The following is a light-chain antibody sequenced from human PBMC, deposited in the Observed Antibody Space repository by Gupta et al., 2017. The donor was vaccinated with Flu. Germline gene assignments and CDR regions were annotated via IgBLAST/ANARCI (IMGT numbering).Light chain of an antibody. CDR1: QDISTW. V-gene: IGKV1-12*01. Sequence: DIQLTQSPSSVSASVGDGVTITCRPSQDISTWLAWYQYRPGKAPKLLIYGGSTLQTGVPSRFSGSGSGTNFTLTINNLQPEEFSSYCCQQANSFPFTFGQGTELDVK. CDR3: QQANSFPFT. CDR2: GGS. J-gene: IGKJ2*01.